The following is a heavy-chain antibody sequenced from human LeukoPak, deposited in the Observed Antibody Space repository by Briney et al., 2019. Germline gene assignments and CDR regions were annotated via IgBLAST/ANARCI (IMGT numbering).Heavy chain of an antibody. CDR2: ISYDGSNK. J-gene: IGHJ4*02. CDR1: GFTFSSYA. Sequence: PGGSLRLSCAASGFTFSSYAMHWVRQAPGKGLEWVAVISYDGSNKYYADSVKGRFTISRDNSKNTLYLQMNSLRAEDTAVYYCARSKKVAGVFDYWGQGTLVTVSS. D-gene: IGHD6-19*01. CDR3: ARSKKVAGVFDY. V-gene: IGHV3-30-3*01.